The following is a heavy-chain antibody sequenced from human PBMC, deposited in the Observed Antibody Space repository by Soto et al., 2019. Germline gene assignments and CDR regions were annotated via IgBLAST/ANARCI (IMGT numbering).Heavy chain of an antibody. J-gene: IGHJ6*04. CDR1: GFTFSSYA. D-gene: IGHD4-17*01. V-gene: IGHV3-30-3*01. CDR3: ARDFPPAPRHSGACAPAPGPYFYFSGMDV. CDR2: ISYDGSNK. Sequence: PGGSLRLSCAASGFTFSSYAMHWVRQAPGKGLEWVAVISYDGSNKYCADSVKGRFTISRDNSKNTLYLQMNSLRAEDTAVYYCARDFPPAPRHSGACAPAPGPYFYFSGMDVWGEGATVSVSS.